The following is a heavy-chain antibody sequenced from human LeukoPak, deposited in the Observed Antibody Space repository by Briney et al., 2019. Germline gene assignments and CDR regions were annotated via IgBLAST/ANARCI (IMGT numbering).Heavy chain of an antibody. CDR2: INSDGSST. Sequence: PGGSLRLSCAASGFTFSSYWMHWVRQAPGEGLVWVSRINSDGSSTSYADSVKGRFTISRDNAKNTLYLQMNSLRAEDTAVHYCAKDRVRYCSSTNCFFFDYWGQGTLVTVSS. D-gene: IGHD2-2*01. CDR1: GFTFSSYW. V-gene: IGHV3-74*01. CDR3: AKDRVRYCSSTNCFFFDY. J-gene: IGHJ4*02.